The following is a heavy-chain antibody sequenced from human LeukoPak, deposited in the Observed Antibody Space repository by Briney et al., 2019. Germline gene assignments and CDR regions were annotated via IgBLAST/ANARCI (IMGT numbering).Heavy chain of an antibody. Sequence: GGSLRLSCAASGFTFSSYSMNWVRQAPGKGLEWVSSISSSSSYIFYADSVKGRFTISRDNSKNTLYLQMNSPRAENTAVYYCARDPYGSGSTSFDILGQGTMVTVSS. J-gene: IGHJ3*02. CDR2: ISSSSSYI. CDR3: ARDPYGSGSTSFDI. CDR1: GFTFSSYS. V-gene: IGHV3-21*01. D-gene: IGHD3-10*01.